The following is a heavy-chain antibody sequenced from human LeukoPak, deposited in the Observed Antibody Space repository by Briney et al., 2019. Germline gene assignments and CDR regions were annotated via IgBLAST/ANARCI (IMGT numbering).Heavy chain of an antibody. CDR1: GXTFSSYA. D-gene: IGHD1-26*01. V-gene: IGHV3-23*01. J-gene: IGHJ6*02. Sequence: PGGSLRLSCAASGXTFSSYAMSWVRQAPGKGLEWVSLISSTGGTTYYADSVKGRFTISRDNSENTLFLQMNSLRAEDTAVYYCARDEGWDSGSYYYYYGMDVWGQGTTVTVSS. CDR3: ARDEGWDSGSYYYYYGMDV. CDR2: ISSTGGTT.